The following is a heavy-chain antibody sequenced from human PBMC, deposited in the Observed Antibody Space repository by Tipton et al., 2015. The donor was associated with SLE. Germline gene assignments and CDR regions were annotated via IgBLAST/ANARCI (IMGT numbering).Heavy chain of an antibody. D-gene: IGHD5-18*01. Sequence: TLSLTCAVYGGSFSGYYWSWIRQPPGKGLEWIGEINHSGSTNYNPSLKSRVTISVDTSKNQFSLKLNSVTAADTAVYYCARGHTAMVGSLYYYGMDVWGQGTTVTVSS. CDR3: ARGHTAMVGSLYYYGMDV. V-gene: IGHV4-34*01. J-gene: IGHJ6*02. CDR2: INHSGST. CDR1: GGSFSGYY.